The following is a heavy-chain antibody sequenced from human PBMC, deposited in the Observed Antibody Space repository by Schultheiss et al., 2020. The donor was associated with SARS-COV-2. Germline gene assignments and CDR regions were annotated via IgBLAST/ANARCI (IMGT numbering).Heavy chain of an antibody. Sequence: SETLSLTCTVSGDSITTNTYYWGWIRQPPGKRLEWIGTVYSSGSTYYNPALKSRVTMSVDTSRNQFSLKLTSLTAADTAIYYCARGNDFVYFFDSWGQGTLVTVSS. CDR3: ARGNDFVYFFDS. J-gene: IGHJ4*02. D-gene: IGHD3-3*01. V-gene: IGHV4-39*01. CDR2: VYSSGST. CDR1: GDSITTNTYY.